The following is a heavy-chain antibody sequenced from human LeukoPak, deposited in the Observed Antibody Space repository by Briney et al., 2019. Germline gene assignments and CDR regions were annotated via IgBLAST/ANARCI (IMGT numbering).Heavy chain of an antibody. CDR1: GGTFNISA. J-gene: IGHJ6*02. D-gene: IGHD4/OR15-4a*01. V-gene: IGHV1-69*04. CDR2: IIPVLNIT. Sequence: SVTVSCMPSGGTFNISAITWVRQAPGQRLEWMGRIIPVLNITSYAQKFQGRVTITADTSTSTVYMELSSLRSEETAVYYCARDQGLTAPPPYGLDVWGQGTTVIVSS. CDR3: ARDQGLTAPPPYGLDV.